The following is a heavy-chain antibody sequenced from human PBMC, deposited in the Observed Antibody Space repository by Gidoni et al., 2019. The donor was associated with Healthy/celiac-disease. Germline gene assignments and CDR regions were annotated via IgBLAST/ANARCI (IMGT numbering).Heavy chain of an antibody. CDR1: GFTFDDYA. J-gene: IGHJ4*02. Sequence: EVQLVESGGGLVQPGRSLRLSCAASGFTFDDYAMHWVRQAPGQGLEWVSGISWNSGSIGYADSVKGRFTISRDNAKNSLYLQMNSLRAEDTALYYCAKDRSSGWYTGYYFDYWGQGTLVTVSS. CDR3: AKDRSSGWYTGYYFDY. D-gene: IGHD6-19*01. CDR2: ISWNSGSI. V-gene: IGHV3-9*01.